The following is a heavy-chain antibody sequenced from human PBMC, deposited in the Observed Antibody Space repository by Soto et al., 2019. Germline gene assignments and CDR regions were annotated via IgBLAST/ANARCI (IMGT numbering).Heavy chain of an antibody. J-gene: IGHJ5*02. D-gene: IGHD2-15*01. V-gene: IGHV1-69*04. CDR1: GGTFSSYT. Sequence: SVKVSCKASGGTFSSYTISWVRQAPGQGLEWMGRIIPILGIANYAQKFQGRVTITADKSTSTAYMELSSLRSEDTAVYYCARDHLPIDSNWFDPWGQGTLVTVSS. CDR2: IIPILGIA. CDR3: ARDHLPIDSNWFDP.